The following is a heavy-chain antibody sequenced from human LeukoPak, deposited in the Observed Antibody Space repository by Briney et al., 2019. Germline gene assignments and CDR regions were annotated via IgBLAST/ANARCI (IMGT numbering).Heavy chain of an antibody. D-gene: IGHD5-18*01. J-gene: IGHJ3*02. CDR3: ARALDTSMANHAFDI. V-gene: IGHV5-10-1*01. CDR2: IDPSDSYT. Sequence: GESLKISCKGSGYSFPSYWITWVRQMPGKGLEWMGRIDPSDSYTYYSPSFQGHVTISADKSISTAYLQWSSLKASDTAMYYCARALDTSMANHAFDIWGQGTMVTVSS. CDR1: GYSFPSYW.